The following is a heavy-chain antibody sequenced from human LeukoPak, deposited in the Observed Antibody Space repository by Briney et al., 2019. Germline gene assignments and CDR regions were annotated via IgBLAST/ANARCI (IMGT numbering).Heavy chain of an antibody. Sequence: PSETLSLTCTVSGGSISSSSYYWGWIRQPPGKGLEWIGSIYYSGSTYYNPSLKSRVTISLDKSKNQVSLKLNSVTAADTAVYYCARFGLGKHIEVAGIPFDIWGQGTMVTVSS. V-gene: IGHV4-39*07. CDR3: ARFGLGKHIEVAGIPFDI. CDR2: IYYSGST. CDR1: GGSISSSSYY. D-gene: IGHD6-19*01. J-gene: IGHJ3*02.